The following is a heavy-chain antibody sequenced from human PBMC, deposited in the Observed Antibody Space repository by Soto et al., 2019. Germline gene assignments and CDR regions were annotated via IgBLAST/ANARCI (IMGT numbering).Heavy chain of an antibody. CDR2: IRGFSPYT. CDR1: GFTFRTYT. Sequence: EVQLVESGGGLVKPGGSLRLSCVASGFTFRTYTINRVRQAPGKGLEWVSGIRGFSPYTFYAESVKGRFTISRDNAKNSLYLQMNSLGVEDTAVYYCARDRGYDAHDYYYNAMDVWGQGTTVTVSS. D-gene: IGHD2-15*01. V-gene: IGHV3-21*01. J-gene: IGHJ6*02. CDR3: ARDRGYDAHDYYYNAMDV.